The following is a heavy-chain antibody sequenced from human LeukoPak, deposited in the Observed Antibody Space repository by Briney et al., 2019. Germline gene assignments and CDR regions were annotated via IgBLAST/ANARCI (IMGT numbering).Heavy chain of an antibody. V-gene: IGHV1-24*01. CDR2: FDPEDGET. CDR3: ARDAAIYDSSAYYFLW. D-gene: IGHD3-22*01. CDR1: GYTLTKLS. Sequence: GASVKVSCKVSGYTLTKLSMHWVRQAPGKGLEWMGGFDPEDGETIYAQKFQGRVTMTEDTSTDTAYMELSSLRSEDTAIYYCARDAAIYDSSAYYFLWWGQGTLATVSS. J-gene: IGHJ4*02.